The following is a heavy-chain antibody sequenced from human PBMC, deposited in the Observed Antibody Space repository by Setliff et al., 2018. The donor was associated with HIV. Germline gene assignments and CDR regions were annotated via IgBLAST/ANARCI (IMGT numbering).Heavy chain of an antibody. D-gene: IGHD1-1*01. CDR1: GYYISGGYY. CDR3: ARAPPGIQLLTTTNGPYYFDF. J-gene: IGHJ4*02. V-gene: IGHV4-38-2*01. Sequence: SETLSLTCAVSGYYISGGYYWCWIRQSPGKGLEWIGCIFNSGQTYYNPSLNRRIAISMDTSENQFSLRLTSVTTADTALYFCARAPPGIQLLTTTNGPYYFDFWGQGLLVTVSS. CDR2: IFNSGQT.